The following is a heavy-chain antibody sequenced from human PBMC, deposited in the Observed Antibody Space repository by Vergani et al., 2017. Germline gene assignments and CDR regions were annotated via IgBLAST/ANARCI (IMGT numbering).Heavy chain of an antibody. V-gene: IGHV3-33*01. CDR2: IWYDGSNK. CDR1: GFTFSSYG. J-gene: IGHJ6*03. CDR3: ARDPGEEMATITDYYYYMDV. Sequence: QVQLVESGGGVVQPGRSLRLSCAASGFTFSSYGMHWVRQAPGKGLEWVAVIWYDGSNKYYADSVQGRFTISRDNSKNTLYLQMNSLRAEDTAVYYCARDPGEEMATITDYYYYMDVWGKGTTVTVSS. D-gene: IGHD5-24*01.